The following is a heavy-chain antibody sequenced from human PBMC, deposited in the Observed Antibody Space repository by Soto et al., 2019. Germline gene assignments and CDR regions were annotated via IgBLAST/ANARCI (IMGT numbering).Heavy chain of an antibody. J-gene: IGHJ5*02. CDR1: GFTFSSYA. Sequence: EVQLLESGGGLVQPGGSLRLSCAASGFTFSSYARSWVRQAPGKGLEWVSGTSGSGGSTYYADSVKGRFTISRDNSKNTLHLQMSSLGAADTAVYYCAKDPTMIRGVGWFGPWGQGTLVTVSS. CDR3: AKDPTMIRGVGWFGP. D-gene: IGHD3-10*01. CDR2: TSGSGGST. V-gene: IGHV3-23*01.